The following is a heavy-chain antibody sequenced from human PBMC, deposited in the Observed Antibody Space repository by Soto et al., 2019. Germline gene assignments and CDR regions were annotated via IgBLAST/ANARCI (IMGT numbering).Heavy chain of an antibody. V-gene: IGHV1-69*13. CDR3: ARQYDFWSGYYPSTRYYYGMDV. D-gene: IGHD3-3*01. CDR2: IIPIFGTA. Sequence: GASVKVTCKASGGTLSSYASSCVRQANGQGLEWMGGIIPIFGTANYAQKFQGRVTITADESTSTAYMELSSLRSEDTAVYYCARQYDFWSGYYPSTRYYYGMDVWGQGTTVTVSS. J-gene: IGHJ6*02. CDR1: GGTLSSYA.